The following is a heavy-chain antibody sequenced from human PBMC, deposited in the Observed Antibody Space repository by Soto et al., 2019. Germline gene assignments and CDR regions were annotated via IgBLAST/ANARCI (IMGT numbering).Heavy chain of an antibody. CDR1: GGSISSSSYY. D-gene: IGHD2-15*01. CDR3: ARQTKDIVVVVASYYFDY. J-gene: IGHJ4*02. V-gene: IGHV4-39*01. CDR2: IYYSGST. Sequence: SETLSLTCTVSGGSISSSSYYWGWIRQPPGKGLEWIGSIYYSGSTYYNPSLKSRVTISVDTSKNQFSLKLSSVTAADTAVYYCARQTKDIVVVVASYYFDYWGQGTLVTV.